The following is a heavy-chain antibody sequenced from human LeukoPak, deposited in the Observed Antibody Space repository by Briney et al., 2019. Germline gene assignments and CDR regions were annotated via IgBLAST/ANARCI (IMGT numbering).Heavy chain of an antibody. CDR2: IIPIFGTA. V-gene: IGHV1-69*06. Sequence: SVKVSCKASGGTFSSYAISWVRQAPGQGLEWMGGIIPIFGTANYAQKVQGRVTITADKSTSTAYMELSSLRSEDTAVYYCARGKNWNDLTFDYWGQGTLVTVSS. J-gene: IGHJ4*02. D-gene: IGHD1-1*01. CDR1: GGTFSSYA. CDR3: ARGKNWNDLTFDY.